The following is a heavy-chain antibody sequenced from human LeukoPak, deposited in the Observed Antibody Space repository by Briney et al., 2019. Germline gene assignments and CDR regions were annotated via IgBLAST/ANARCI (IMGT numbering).Heavy chain of an antibody. CDR2: IFHSGDV. CDR3: ARVVASTSIDS. D-gene: IGHD2-15*01. CDR1: GYSIISDYF. V-gene: IGHV4-38-2*02. Sequence: SETLSLTCIVSGYSIISDYFWGWVRQPPGKGPEWIGSIFHSGDVYYNPSLKSRVTLSVDPSKNRFSLKLTSVTAADTAIYYCARVVASTSIDSWGQGTLVTVSS. J-gene: IGHJ4*02.